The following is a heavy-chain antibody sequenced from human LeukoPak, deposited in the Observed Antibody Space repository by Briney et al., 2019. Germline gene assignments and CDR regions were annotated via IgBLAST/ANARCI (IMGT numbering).Heavy chain of an antibody. J-gene: IGHJ4*02. CDR3: ARVRHSGYFDY. V-gene: IGHV4-31*03. CDR1: GGSISSGGYY. D-gene: IGHD1-26*01. CDR2: IYYSGST. Sequence: SQTLSLTCTVSGGSISSGGYYWSWIRQHPGKGLEWIGYIYYSGSTYYNPSFKSRVTISVDTSKNQFSLKLSSVTAADTAVYYCARVRHSGYFDYWGQGTLVTVSS.